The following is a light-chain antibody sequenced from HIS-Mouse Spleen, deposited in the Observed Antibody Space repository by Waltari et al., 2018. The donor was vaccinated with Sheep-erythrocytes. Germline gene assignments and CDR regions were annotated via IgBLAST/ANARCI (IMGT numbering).Light chain of an antibody. CDR3: SSYAGSNNWV. J-gene: IGLJ3*02. V-gene: IGLV2-8*01. Sequence: QSALTRPPSASGSPGQSVTISCTGTSSYVGGYNSVPWYQQHPGKAPKLMIYEVSKRPSGVPDRFSGSKSGNTASLTVSGLQAEDEADYYCSSYAGSNNWVFGGGTKLTVL. CDR1: SSYVGGYNS. CDR2: EVS.